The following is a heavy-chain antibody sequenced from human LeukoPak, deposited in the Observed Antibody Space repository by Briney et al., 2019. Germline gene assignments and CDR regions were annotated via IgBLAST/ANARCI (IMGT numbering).Heavy chain of an antibody. CDR2: ISSSGSTI. D-gene: IGHD3-10*02. CDR3: AELGITMIGGV. J-gene: IGHJ6*04. Sequence: GGTLRLSCAASGFTFSSYEMNWVHQAPGKGLEWVSYISSSGSTIYYADSVKGRFTISRDNAKNSLYLQMNSLRAEDTAVYYCAELGITMIGGVWGKGTTVTISS. CDR1: GFTFSSYE. V-gene: IGHV3-48*03.